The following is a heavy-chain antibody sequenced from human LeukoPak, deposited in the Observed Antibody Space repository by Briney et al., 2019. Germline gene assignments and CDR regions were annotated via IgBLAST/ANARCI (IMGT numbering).Heavy chain of an antibody. CDR1: AFAFTNYA. J-gene: IGHJ4*02. Sequence: GGSLRLSCSASAFAFTNYAMNWVRQAPGKGLEWVSTISGSGSVTFYADSVKGRFTISRDNSKNTLYLQMNSLRAEDTAVYYCAKGTQQWLAPDYFDYWGQGTLVTVSS. D-gene: IGHD6-19*01. V-gene: IGHV3-23*01. CDR2: ISGSGSVT. CDR3: AKGTQQWLAPDYFDY.